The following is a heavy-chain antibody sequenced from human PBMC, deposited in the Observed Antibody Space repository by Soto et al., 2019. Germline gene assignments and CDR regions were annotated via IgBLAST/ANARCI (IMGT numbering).Heavy chain of an antibody. V-gene: IGHV2-5*01. Sequence: QITLKESGPTLVRPTQTLTLTCTFSGFSLSTSGLGVGWIRQPPGKALEWLALIYWNDDKRYSPSLKARLTTTTDTPKNRVALTMTNRDPVDTATYYCAHRPSGGSLFDYWGQGPLATVSS. CDR1: GFSLSTSGLG. J-gene: IGHJ4*02. CDR3: AHRPSGGSLFDY. D-gene: IGHD6-19*01. CDR2: IYWNDDK.